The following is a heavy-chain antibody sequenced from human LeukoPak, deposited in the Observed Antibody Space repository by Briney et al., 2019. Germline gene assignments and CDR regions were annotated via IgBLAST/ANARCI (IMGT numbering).Heavy chain of an antibody. CDR2: IYHSGST. CDR1: GYSISSGYY. Sequence: PSETLSLTCAVSGYSISSGYYWGWIRQPPGKGLERVGSIYHSGSTYYHPSLKSRVTISVDTSKNQFSLKLSSVTSAGTAVYYCARDGSRGVDYWGKGTLVTVSS. D-gene: IGHD2-2*03. J-gene: IGHJ4*02. CDR3: ARDGSRGVDY. V-gene: IGHV4-38-2*02.